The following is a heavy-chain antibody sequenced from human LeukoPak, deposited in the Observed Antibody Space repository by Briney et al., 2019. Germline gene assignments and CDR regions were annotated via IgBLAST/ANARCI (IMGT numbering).Heavy chain of an antibody. CDR1: GGSISSYY. CDR3: ARVDSSGGYYYYYYMDV. Sequence: SETLSLTCTVSGGSISSYYWSWIRQPPGKGLEWIGYISYSGSTHYNPSLKSRVTISVDTSKNQFSLKLSSVTAADTAVYYCARVDSSGGYYYYYYMDVWGKGTTVTVSS. V-gene: IGHV4-59*01. D-gene: IGHD6-19*01. CDR2: ISYSGST. J-gene: IGHJ6*03.